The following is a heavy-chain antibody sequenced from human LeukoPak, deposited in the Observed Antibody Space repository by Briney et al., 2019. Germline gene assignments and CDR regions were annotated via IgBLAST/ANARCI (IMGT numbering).Heavy chain of an antibody. D-gene: IGHD6-19*01. CDR3: ARDSGSSGWYGVFDY. Sequence: SGGSLRLSCVASGFTFSSYAMSWVRQAPGKGLEWVSGISGGGGTIHYADSVKGRFTISRDNSMNTLYLQMNSLRAEDTAVYYCARDSGSSGWYGVFDYWGQGTLVTVSS. CDR2: ISGGGGTI. J-gene: IGHJ4*02. V-gene: IGHV3-23*01. CDR1: GFTFSSYA.